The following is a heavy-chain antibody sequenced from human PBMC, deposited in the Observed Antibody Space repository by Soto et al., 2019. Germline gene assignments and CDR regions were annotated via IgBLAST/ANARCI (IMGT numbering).Heavy chain of an antibody. J-gene: IGHJ6*02. CDR3: ARGDLECLSTYYYYGMDV. V-gene: IGHV4-31*03. D-gene: IGHD3-3*01. Sequence: QVQLQESGPGLVKPSQTLSLTCTVSGGSISSGGYYWSWIRQHPGKGLEWIGYIYYSGSPYYNPSLKSRVTISVDTSKNQCSRKRSSVTAADTAVYYCARGDLECLSTYYYYGMDVWGQGTTVTVSS. CDR1: GGSISSGGYY. CDR2: IYYSGSP.